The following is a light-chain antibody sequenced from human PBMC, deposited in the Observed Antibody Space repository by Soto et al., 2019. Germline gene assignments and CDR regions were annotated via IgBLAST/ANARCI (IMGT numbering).Light chain of an antibody. CDR3: SSYAVSTVV. Sequence: QSALTQPPSASGSPGLSVTIYCTGTSSDVGGYNYVSLYQQHPGKAPKLMIYEVSKRPSGVPDRFSGSKSGNTASLTVSGLQAEDEADYYCSSYAVSTVVFGGGTKLTVL. J-gene: IGLJ2*01. CDR2: EVS. CDR1: SSDVGGYNY. V-gene: IGLV2-8*01.